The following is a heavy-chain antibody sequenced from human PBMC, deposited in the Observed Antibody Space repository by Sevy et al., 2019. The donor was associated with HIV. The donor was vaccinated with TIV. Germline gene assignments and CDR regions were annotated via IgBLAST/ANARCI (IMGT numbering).Heavy chain of an antibody. J-gene: IGHJ4*02. CDR1: GYTFTGYY. CDR3: VRDYRDGYFDY. V-gene: IGHV1-2*02. Sequence: ATVKVSCKASGYTFTGYYMHWVRQAPGQGLEWMGWINPDSGGPNYAPKFQGRVTLTRDTSISTAYMELSRLKSDDTAVYYCVRDYRDGYFDYWGQGTLVNVSS. CDR2: INPDSGGP.